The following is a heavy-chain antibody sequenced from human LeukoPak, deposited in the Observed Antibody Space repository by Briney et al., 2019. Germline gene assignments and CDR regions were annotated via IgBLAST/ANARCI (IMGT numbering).Heavy chain of an antibody. CDR2: ISSSGNTI. J-gene: IGHJ4*02. CDR1: GFTFSSYE. CDR3: ARHSSGWYPYDY. D-gene: IGHD6-19*01. Sequence: GGSLRLSCAASGFTFSSYEMNWVRQAPGKGLEWVSYISSSGNTIYYADSVKGRFTISRDNAKNSLYLQMNSLRAEDTAVYYCARHSSGWYPYDYWGQGTLVTVSS. V-gene: IGHV3-48*03.